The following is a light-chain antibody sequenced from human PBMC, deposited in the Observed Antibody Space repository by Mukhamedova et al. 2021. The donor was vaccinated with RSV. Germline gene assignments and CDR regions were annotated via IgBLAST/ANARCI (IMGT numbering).Light chain of an antibody. V-gene: IGKV1-13*02. CDR2: DAS. Sequence: YQQKPGKPPKALIYDASDLVTGVPSRFSGSGSATSFTLTIRSLQPEDFATYYCQQFNSYPRTFGQGTQLEIK. CDR3: QQFNSYPRT. J-gene: IGKJ2*01.